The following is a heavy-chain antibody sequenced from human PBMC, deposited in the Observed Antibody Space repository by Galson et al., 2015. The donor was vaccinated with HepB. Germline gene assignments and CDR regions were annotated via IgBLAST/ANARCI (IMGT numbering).Heavy chain of an antibody. Sequence: SLRLSCAASGFTFSDYHMYWIRQAPGKGLEWVSYISTTGRVIYYAESVKGRFTISRDNAKNSLYLQMNSLRAEDTAVYYCARGGDWGQGTLVTVSS. CDR1: GFTFSDYH. CDR3: ARGGD. CDR2: ISTTGRVI. V-gene: IGHV3-11*01. J-gene: IGHJ4*02. D-gene: IGHD3-16*01.